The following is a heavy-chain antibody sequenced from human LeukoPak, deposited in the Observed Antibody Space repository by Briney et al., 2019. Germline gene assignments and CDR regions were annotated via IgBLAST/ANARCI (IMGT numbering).Heavy chain of an antibody. CDR3: ARSAADAFDY. Sequence: GGSLRLSCAASGFTFRSYWMHWVRQVPGKGLVWVSLINSDGATSHADSVKGRFTISRDNAKNTLYLQMNSLRAEDTAVYYCARSAADAFDYWGQGTLVTVSS. J-gene: IGHJ4*02. V-gene: IGHV3-74*01. CDR1: GFTFRSYW. CDR2: INSDGAT.